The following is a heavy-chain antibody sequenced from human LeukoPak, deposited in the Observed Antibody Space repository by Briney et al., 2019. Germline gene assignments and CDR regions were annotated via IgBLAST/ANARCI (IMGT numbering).Heavy chain of an antibody. Sequence: SETLSLTCTVSGGSISSSNYYWGWIRQPPGKGLEWIGSIYYDGSTYYNPSLKSRVTISIDTSKNQFSLKLSSVTAADTAVYYCRQCDSSDFFDCWGQGTLVTVSS. J-gene: IGHJ4*02. CDR2: IYYDGST. D-gene: IGHD3-22*01. CDR3: RQCDSSDFFDC. V-gene: IGHV4-39*07. CDR1: GGSISSSNYY.